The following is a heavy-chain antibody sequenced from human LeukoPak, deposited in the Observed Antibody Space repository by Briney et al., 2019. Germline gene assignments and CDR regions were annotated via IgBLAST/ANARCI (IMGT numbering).Heavy chain of an antibody. CDR2: IWYDGSNK. Sequence: AWKLRVSCAASGLNFSSYGMHGVLQAPGKGLEWVAVIWYDGSNKYYADSVKGRFAISRDNSKNTLYLQMNSLRAEDTAVYYCAKDGYCSGGSCYSRVFDPWGQGTLVTVSS. V-gene: IGHV3-33*06. J-gene: IGHJ5*02. CDR1: GLNFSSYG. CDR3: AKDGYCSGGSCYSRVFDP. D-gene: IGHD2-15*01.